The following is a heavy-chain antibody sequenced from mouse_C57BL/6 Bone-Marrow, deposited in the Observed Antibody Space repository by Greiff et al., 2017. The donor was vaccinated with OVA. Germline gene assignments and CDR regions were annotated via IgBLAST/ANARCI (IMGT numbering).Heavy chain of an antibody. CDR1: GFTFNTYA. D-gene: IGHD2-10*02. V-gene: IGHV10-3*01. Sequence: EVMLVESGGGLVQPKGSLKLSCAASGFTFNTYAMHWVRQAPGKGLEWVACIRSKSSTYATYYADSVKYRFTISRDDSQSMLYLEMNNLKTENTAMYYWVRERYGYWYYDVWGTGTTVTVSS. CDR3: VRERYGYWYYDV. J-gene: IGHJ1*03. CDR2: IRSKSSTYAT.